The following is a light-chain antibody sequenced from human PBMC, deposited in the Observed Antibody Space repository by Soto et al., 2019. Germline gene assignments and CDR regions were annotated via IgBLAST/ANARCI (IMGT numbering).Light chain of an antibody. Sequence: QSVLTQSPSVSAAPGQKVTISCSGSSSNIGNNYVSWYQQLPGTAPKLIMYEVNTRPSGVPDRFSGSKSGSTASLTISGLQAEDEADYYCSLYISGSTYVFGTGTKLTVL. V-gene: IGLV1-51*01. CDR3: SLYISGSTYV. CDR1: SSNIGNNY. CDR2: EVN. J-gene: IGLJ1*01.